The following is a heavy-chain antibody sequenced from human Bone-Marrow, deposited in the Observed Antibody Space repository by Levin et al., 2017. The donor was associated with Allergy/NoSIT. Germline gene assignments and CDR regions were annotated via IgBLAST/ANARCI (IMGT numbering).Heavy chain of an antibody. CDR1: GFTFNSYW. J-gene: IGHJ4*02. CDR3: ARDRGAHYYGSIRFFDY. V-gene: IGHV3-7*03. D-gene: IGHD3-10*01. Sequence: GESLKISCAASGFTFNSYWMSWVRQAPGKGLEWVANINQDGSEKSYVDSVKGRFTISSDNAKNSLYLQMNSLRAEDTAVYYCARDRGAHYYGSIRFFDYWGQGTLVTVSS. CDR2: INQDGSEK.